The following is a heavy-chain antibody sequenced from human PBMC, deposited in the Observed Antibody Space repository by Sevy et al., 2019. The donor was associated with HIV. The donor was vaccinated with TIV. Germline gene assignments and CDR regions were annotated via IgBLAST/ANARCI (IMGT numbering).Heavy chain of an antibody. J-gene: IGHJ4*02. CDR2: LSVGGENT. V-gene: IGHV3-23*01. D-gene: IGHD6-19*01. CDR3: AKVASSGWYPHPPAY. Sequence: GGSLRLSCAASGFTFSSYAMSWVRQAPGKGLEWVSTLSVGGENTYYADSVKGRFTISRDNSKNTLYLQMNSLRAEDTAMYYCAKVASSGWYPHPPAYWGQGTEVTVSS. CDR1: GFTFSSYA.